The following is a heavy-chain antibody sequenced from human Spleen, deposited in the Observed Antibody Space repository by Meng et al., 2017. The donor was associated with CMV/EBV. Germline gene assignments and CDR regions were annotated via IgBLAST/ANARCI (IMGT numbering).Heavy chain of an antibody. CDR2: IAQDGSEI. Sequence: GGSLRLSCAASGFTFSSFWMSWVRQAPGKGLEWVANIAQDGSEIHYVDSVKGRFTISRDNAKKSLYLQMNSLRVEDTAVYYCARDIVGSTPFDYWGQGTLVTVSS. J-gene: IGHJ4*02. CDR1: GFTFSSFW. V-gene: IGHV3-7*01. CDR3: ARDIVGSTPFDY. D-gene: IGHD1-26*01.